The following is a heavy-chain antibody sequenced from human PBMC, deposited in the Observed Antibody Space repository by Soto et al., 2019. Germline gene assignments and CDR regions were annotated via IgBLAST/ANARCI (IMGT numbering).Heavy chain of an antibody. CDR1: GFTFSSYW. J-gene: IGHJ4*02. D-gene: IGHD6-19*01. Sequence: GGSLRLSCAASGFTFSSYWMSWVRQAPGKGLEWVANIKQDGSEKYYVDSVKGRFTISRDNAKNSLYLQMNSRRAEDTAVYYCARDEIAVAAPFDYWGQGTLVTVS. V-gene: IGHV3-7*01. CDR2: IKQDGSEK. CDR3: ARDEIAVAAPFDY.